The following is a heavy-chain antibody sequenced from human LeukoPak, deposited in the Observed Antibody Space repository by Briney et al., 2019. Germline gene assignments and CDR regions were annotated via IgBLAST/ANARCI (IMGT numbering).Heavy chain of an antibody. CDR3: ARGPESQNYDFWSGYYVGWGFDP. Sequence: SESLSLTCTVSGGSIISHYWSWIRQPPGNGLEWIGYIYYSGTTNYHPSLKSRVTISVDTSKNQFSLKLSSVTAADTAVYYCARGPESQNYDFWSGYYVGWGFDPWGQGTLVTVSS. CDR2: IYYSGTT. V-gene: IGHV4-59*11. J-gene: IGHJ5*02. D-gene: IGHD3-3*01. CDR1: GGSIISHY.